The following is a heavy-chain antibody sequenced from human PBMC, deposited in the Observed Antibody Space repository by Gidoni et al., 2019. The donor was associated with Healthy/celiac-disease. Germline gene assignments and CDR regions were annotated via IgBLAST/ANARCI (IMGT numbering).Heavy chain of an antibody. CDR3: AREGNFGVVIRRYYYYGMDV. V-gene: IGHV3-33*01. Sequence: QVQLVASVGGVVQPGRLLILPCASSGFTLSSYGMTWVRQAQGKGLEWVAVIWYDGSNKYYADSVKGRFTISRDNSKNTRYLQMNSLRAEDTAVYYCAREGNFGVVIRRYYYYGMDVWGQGTTVTVSS. CDR2: IWYDGSNK. J-gene: IGHJ6*02. D-gene: IGHD3-3*01. CDR1: GFTLSSYG.